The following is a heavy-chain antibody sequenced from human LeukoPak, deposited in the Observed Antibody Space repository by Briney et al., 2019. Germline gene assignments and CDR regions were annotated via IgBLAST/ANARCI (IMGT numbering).Heavy chain of an antibody. V-gene: IGHV3-48*01. CDR1: GFTFSTYD. Sequence: AGGSLRLSCAAPGFTFSTYDMNWVRQAPGKGLEWVSYISSSSRTISYADSVKGRFTISRDNAKNSLYLQMNSLRAEDTAVYYCARLRYYAMDVWGQGTTVTASS. CDR3: ARLRYYAMDV. J-gene: IGHJ6*02. CDR2: ISSSSRTI.